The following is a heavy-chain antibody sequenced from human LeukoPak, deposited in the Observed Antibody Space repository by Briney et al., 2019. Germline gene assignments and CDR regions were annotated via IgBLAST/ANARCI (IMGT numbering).Heavy chain of an antibody. J-gene: IGHJ4*02. CDR3: AKGQGSGTYSRFDY. D-gene: IGHD1-26*01. CDR1: GFTFSSYG. Sequence: PGGSLRLSCAASGFTFSSYGMHWVRQAPGKGLEWVAVISYDGSNKYYADSVKGRFTISRDNSKNTLYLQVNSLRAEDTAIYYCAKGQGSGTYSRFDYWGQGTLVTVSS. V-gene: IGHV3-30*18. CDR2: ISYDGSNK.